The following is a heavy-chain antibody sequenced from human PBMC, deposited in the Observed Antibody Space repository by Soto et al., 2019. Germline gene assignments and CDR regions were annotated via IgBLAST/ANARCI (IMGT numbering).Heavy chain of an antibody. CDR1: GGPVSSDY. J-gene: IGHJ4*02. V-gene: IGHV4-59*08. CDR2: IHYSGSS. D-gene: IGHD2-8*02. Sequence: LETLSLTCTVSGGPVSSDYWTWIRQPPGKGLEWIGYIHYSGSSNYNPSLKSRVTISLDTSKNQFSLRLSSVTAADTAIYYCARTNVWSIDFWGQGTLVTVSS. CDR3: ARTNVWSIDF.